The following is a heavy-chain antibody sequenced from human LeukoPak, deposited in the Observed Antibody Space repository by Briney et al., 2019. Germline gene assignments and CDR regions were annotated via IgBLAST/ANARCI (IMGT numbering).Heavy chain of an antibody. D-gene: IGHD1-1*01. CDR1: GFTFSSYG. J-gene: IGHJ4*02. CDR2: ISYDGSNK. V-gene: IGHV3-30*18. Sequence: GGSLRLSCAASGFTFSSYGMHWVRQAPDKGLEWVAVISYDGSNKYYADSVKGRFTISRDNSKNTLYLQMNSLRAEDTAVYYCAKVPGRGTTGTTTPPDYWGQGTLVTVSS. CDR3: AKVPGRGTTGTTTPPDY.